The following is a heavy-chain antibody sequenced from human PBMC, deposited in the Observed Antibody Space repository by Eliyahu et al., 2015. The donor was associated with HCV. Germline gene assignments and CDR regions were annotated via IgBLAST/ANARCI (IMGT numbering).Heavy chain of an antibody. Sequence: QVQLVESGGGVVQPGRSLRXSCAASGFTFNDYGMHWVRQAPGKGLEWVAVIWYDGSKKYYADSVKGRFTISRDNSKNTLYLEMNSLRGEDTAVYHCARVWAENSGMDVWGQGTTVTVSS. V-gene: IGHV3-33*01. J-gene: IGHJ6*02. CDR1: GFTFNDYG. CDR2: IWYDGSKK. D-gene: IGHD2/OR15-2a*01. CDR3: ARVWAENSGMDV.